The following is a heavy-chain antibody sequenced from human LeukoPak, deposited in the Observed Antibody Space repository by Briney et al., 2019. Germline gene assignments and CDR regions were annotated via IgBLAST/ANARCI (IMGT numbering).Heavy chain of an antibody. V-gene: IGHV1-69*13. J-gene: IGHJ4*02. Sequence: SVKVSCKASGGTFSSYAISWVRQAPGQGLEWMGGIIPIFGTANCAQKFQGRVTITADESTSTAYMELSGLRSEDTAVYYCAARARTVDTAMAPFDYWGQGTLVTVSS. CDR1: GGTFSSYA. CDR3: AARARTVDTAMAPFDY. D-gene: IGHD5-18*01. CDR2: IIPIFGTA.